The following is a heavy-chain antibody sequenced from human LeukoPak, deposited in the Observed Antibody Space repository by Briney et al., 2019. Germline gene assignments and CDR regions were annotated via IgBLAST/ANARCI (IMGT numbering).Heavy chain of an antibody. CDR1: GFTFSTYG. V-gene: IGHV3-23*01. Sequence: GALRLSCAASGFTFSTYGMSWVRQAPGNGLEWVSAISGSAGSTFYADSVKGRFTISRDNSKNTLYLQMNSLRAEDTAVYYCAKSPRDIVVVVDAFDIWGQGTMVTVSS. J-gene: IGHJ3*02. CDR3: AKSPRDIVVVVDAFDI. CDR2: ISGSAGST. D-gene: IGHD2-15*01.